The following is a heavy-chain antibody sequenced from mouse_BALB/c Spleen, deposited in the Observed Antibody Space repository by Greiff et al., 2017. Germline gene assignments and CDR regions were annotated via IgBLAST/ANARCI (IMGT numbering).Heavy chain of an antibody. CDR3: AYDYDAMDY. Sequence: EVKLMESGGGLVQPGGSLKLSCAASGFTFSSYGMSWVRQTPDKRLELVATINSNGGSTYYPDSVKGRFTISRDNAKNTLYLQMSSLKSEDTAMYYCAYDYDAMDYWGQGTSVTVSS. CDR1: GFTFSSYG. V-gene: IGHV5-6-3*01. CDR2: INSNGGST. J-gene: IGHJ4*01.